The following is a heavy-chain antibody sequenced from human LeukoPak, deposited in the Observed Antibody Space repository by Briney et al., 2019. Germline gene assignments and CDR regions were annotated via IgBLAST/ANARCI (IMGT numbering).Heavy chain of an antibody. CDR2: MNPNSGNT. J-gene: IGHJ5*02. V-gene: IGHV1-8*01. Sequence: ASVKVSCKASGYTFTSYDINWVRQATGQGLEWMGWMNPNSGNTGYAQKFQGRVTFTRDTSISTAYMELRSLTSEDTAVYYCARGYGGSSGWFDPWGQGTLVTVSS. D-gene: IGHD4-23*01. CDR3: ARGYGGSSGWFDP. CDR1: GYTFTSYD.